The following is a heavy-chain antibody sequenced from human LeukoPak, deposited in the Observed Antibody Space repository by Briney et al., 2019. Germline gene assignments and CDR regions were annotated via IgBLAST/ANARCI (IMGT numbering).Heavy chain of an antibody. V-gene: IGHV4-39*07. Sequence: PSETLSLTCTVSGGSISSSSYYWSWIRQPPGKGLEWIGEINHSGSTNYNPSLKSRVTISVDTSKNQFSLKLSSVTATDTAVYYCARTVYCSSTSCYSYYYYGMDVWGQGTTVTVSS. D-gene: IGHD2-2*02. CDR2: INHSGST. J-gene: IGHJ6*02. CDR1: GGSISSSSYY. CDR3: ARTVYCSSTSCYSYYYYGMDV.